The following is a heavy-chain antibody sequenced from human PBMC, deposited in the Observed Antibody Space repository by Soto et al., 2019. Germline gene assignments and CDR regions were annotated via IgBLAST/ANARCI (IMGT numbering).Heavy chain of an antibody. J-gene: IGHJ5*02. CDR1: GGSIRSYY. D-gene: IGHD1-1*01. Sequence: QVQLQESGPGVVKPSETLSLTCTVSGGSIRSYYWSWIRQPPGKGLEWIGHIYYSGTTNYNPSLKSRITMSVDTSKNQCSLKLSSVTAADTAVYYCARAVETGGNWFDPWGQGTLVTVSS. CDR2: IYYSGTT. V-gene: IGHV4-59*01. CDR3: ARAVETGGNWFDP.